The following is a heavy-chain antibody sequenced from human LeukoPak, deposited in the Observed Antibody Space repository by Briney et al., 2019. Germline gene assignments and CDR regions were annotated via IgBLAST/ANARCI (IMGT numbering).Heavy chain of an antibody. CDR1: GLTFSSSW. V-gene: IGHV3-7*01. J-gene: IGHJ4*02. CDR2: TNPDGNKK. CDR3: ARDLAYSRLDY. Sequence: GGSLRLSCAVSGLTFSSSWMDWVRQAPGKGLEWVASTNPDGNKKYSADSVKGRFTISRDNAENSLYLQMNSLRVEDTAFYYCARDLAYSRLDYWGQGMLVTVSS. D-gene: IGHD5-18*01.